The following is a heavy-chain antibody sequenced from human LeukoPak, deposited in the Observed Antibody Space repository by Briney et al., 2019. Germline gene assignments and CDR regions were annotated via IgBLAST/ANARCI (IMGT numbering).Heavy chain of an antibody. D-gene: IGHD3-22*01. CDR3: AKLNYYGSY. V-gene: IGHV3-23*01. CDR2: ISSSGGST. J-gene: IGHJ4*02. CDR1: GFTFSKYS. Sequence: GGSPRLSCAAPGFTFSKYSMNWVRQAPGKGLEWVSTISSSGGSTYYADSVKGRFTISRDNSENTVYLQMNSLRAEDTALYYCAKLNYYGSYWGQGTLVTVSS.